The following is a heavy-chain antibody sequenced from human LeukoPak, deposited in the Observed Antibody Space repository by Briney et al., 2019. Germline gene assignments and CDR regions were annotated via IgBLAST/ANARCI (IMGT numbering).Heavy chain of an antibody. J-gene: IGHJ6*02. D-gene: IGHD3-3*01. Sequence: PGRSLRLSCAASGFTFSSYGMHWVRQAPGKGLEWVAVISYDGSNKYYADSVKGRFTISRDNSKNTLYLQMNSLRAEDTAVYYCAESMGFGAYYYYGMDVWGQGTTVTVSS. V-gene: IGHV3-30*18. CDR2: ISYDGSNK. CDR1: GFTFSSYG. CDR3: AESMGFGAYYYYGMDV.